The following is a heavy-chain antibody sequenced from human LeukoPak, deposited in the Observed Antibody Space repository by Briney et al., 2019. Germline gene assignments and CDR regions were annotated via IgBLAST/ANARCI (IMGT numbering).Heavy chain of an antibody. CDR1: GFTVSSNY. V-gene: IGHV3-66*01. CDR2: IYSGGST. Sequence: GALRLSCAASGFTVSSNYMRWVRQAPGKGLEWVSVIYSGGSTYYADSVKGRFTISRDNSKNTLYLQMNSLRAEDTAVYYCARVRDGYNYWYFDCWGQGTLVTVSS. CDR3: ARVRDGYNYWYFDC. J-gene: IGHJ4*02. D-gene: IGHD5-12*01.